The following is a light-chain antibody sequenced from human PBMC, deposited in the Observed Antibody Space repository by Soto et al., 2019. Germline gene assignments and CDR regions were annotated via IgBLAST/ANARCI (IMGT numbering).Light chain of an antibody. Sequence: DIQMTQSPSSVSASVGDRVTITCRASQDISSWLAWYQQKPGKGPKLLIYGASSLQSGVPSRFSGSGSGTDFILTISSLQPEDFAIYYCQQANSFPLTFGGGTKVEIK. V-gene: IGKV1D-12*01. CDR2: GAS. CDR1: QDISSW. J-gene: IGKJ4*01. CDR3: QQANSFPLT.